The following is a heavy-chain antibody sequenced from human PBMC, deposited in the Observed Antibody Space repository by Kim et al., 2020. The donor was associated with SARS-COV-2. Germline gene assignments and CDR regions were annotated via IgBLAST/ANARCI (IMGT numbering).Heavy chain of an antibody. CDR3: AIRIAAAGTYYYYGMDV. V-gene: IGHV7-4-1*02. CDR2: INTNTGNP. Sequence: ASVKVSCKASGYTFTSYAMNWVRQAPGQGLEWMGWINTNTGNPTYAQGFTGRFVFSLDTSVSTAYLQISSLKAEDTAVYYCAIRIAAAGTYYYYGMDVWGRGTTVTVSS. D-gene: IGHD6-13*01. J-gene: IGHJ6*02. CDR1: GYTFTSYA.